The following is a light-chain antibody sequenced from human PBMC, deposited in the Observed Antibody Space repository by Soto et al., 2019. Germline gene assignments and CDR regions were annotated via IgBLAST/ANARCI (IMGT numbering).Light chain of an antibody. CDR3: SSYTSSSTPYA. V-gene: IGLV2-14*01. CDR2: DVS. Sequence: QSALTQPASVSGSPGQSITISCTGTSSDVGGYNYVSWYQQHPGKAPKLMIYDVSNRPSGVSNRFSGSKSGNTASLTISGLQAEDEADYYCSSYTSSSTPYASGTGTKLTVL. J-gene: IGLJ1*01. CDR1: SSDVGGYNY.